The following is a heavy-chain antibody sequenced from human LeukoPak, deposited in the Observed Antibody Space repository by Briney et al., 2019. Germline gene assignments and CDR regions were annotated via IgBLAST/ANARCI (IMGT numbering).Heavy chain of an antibody. CDR1: GASISSGEAY. J-gene: IGHJ4*02. Sequence: PSETLSLTCTVSGASISSGEAYWNWIRQSPGKGLEWIGYIYYSGSTNYNPSLESRVSISVDTSKNQFSLKLSSVTAADTAVYFCASRSHYYDSSPFDFWGQGTLVTVSS. CDR2: IYYSGST. V-gene: IGHV4-30-4*01. CDR3: ASRSHYYDSSPFDF. D-gene: IGHD3-22*01.